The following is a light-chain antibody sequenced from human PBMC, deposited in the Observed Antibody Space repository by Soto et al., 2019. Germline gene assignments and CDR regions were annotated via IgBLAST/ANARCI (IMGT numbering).Light chain of an antibody. J-gene: IGLJ3*02. V-gene: IGLV4-60*02. CDR3: GTGDSNTQNWV. Sequence: QSVLTQSSSASASLGSSVKLTCTLSSGHSSYIIAWHQQQPGKAPRYLMKLEGSGSYNKGSGVPDRFSGSSSGADRYLTISNLQFEDEADYYCGTGDSNTQNWVFGGGTKLTVL. CDR1: SGHSSYI. CDR2: LEGSGSY.